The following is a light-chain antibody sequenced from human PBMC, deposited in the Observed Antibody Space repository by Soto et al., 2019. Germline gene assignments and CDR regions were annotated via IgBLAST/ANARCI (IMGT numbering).Light chain of an antibody. CDR1: RNIYSKY. J-gene: IGKJ1*01. Sequence: IVLTQSPDTLSLSPGERATLSCRASRNIYSKYLAWYQHKPGQAPRLLIYGASTRATGIPARFSGSGSGTEFTLTISNLQSEDFAVYYCQQYNTWPRTFGQGTKVDIK. V-gene: IGKV3-15*01. CDR2: GAS. CDR3: QQYNTWPRT.